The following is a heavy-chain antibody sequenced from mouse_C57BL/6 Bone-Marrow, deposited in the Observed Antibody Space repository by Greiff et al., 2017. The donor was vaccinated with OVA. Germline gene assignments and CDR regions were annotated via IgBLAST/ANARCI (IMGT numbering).Heavy chain of an antibody. CDR2: IDPSDSYT. Sequence: VQLQESGAELVKPGASVKLSCKASGYTFTSYWMQWVKQRPGQGLEWIGEIDPSDSYTNYNQKFKGKATLTVDTSSSTAYMQLSSLTSEDSAVYYCARSITTVVATDYFDYWGQGTTLTVSS. D-gene: IGHD1-1*01. J-gene: IGHJ2*01. CDR1: GYTFTSYW. CDR3: ARSITTVVATDYFDY. V-gene: IGHV1-50*01.